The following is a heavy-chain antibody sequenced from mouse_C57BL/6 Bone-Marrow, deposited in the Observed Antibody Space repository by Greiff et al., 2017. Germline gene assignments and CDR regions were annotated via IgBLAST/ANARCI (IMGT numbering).Heavy chain of an antibody. CDR1: GYTFTDYY. V-gene: IGHV1-19*01. CDR2: INPYNGGT. D-gene: IGHD1-1*01. CDR3: ARSGTTVFDY. Sequence: VQLQQSGPVLVKPGASVKMSCKASGYTFTDYYMNWVKQSHGKSLEWIGVINPYNGGTSYNQKFKGKATLTVDKSSSTAYMELNSLTSEDSAVYYCARSGTTVFDYWGKGTTLTVSS. J-gene: IGHJ2*01.